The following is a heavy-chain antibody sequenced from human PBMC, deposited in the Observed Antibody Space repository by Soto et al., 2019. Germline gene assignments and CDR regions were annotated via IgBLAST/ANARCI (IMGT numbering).Heavy chain of an antibody. CDR1: GDSISSYY. D-gene: IGHD3-22*01. CDR2: LYYARSA. Sequence: QVQLQESGPGLVKPSETLSLTSAVSGDSISSYYCMWIRQPPGKGLESIGYLYYARSANYNPSLKSPVTLSVDTSTNQCSLTLCSMTAADTAVYYCALRSMAVVPEYWGQGTLVTVSS. CDR3: ALRSMAVVPEY. V-gene: IGHV4-59*01. J-gene: IGHJ4*02.